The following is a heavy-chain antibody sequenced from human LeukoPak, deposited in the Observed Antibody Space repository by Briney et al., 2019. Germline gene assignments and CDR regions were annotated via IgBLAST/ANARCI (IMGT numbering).Heavy chain of an antibody. D-gene: IGHD2-2*01. CDR2: ISGSGGST. J-gene: IGHJ4*01. CDR1: GFTFSSYA. CDR3: AKNTRVVVPAALDY. Sequence: GGSLRLSCAASGFTFSSYAMSWVRQAPGKGLEWVSAISGSGGSTYYADSVKGRFTISRDNSKNTLYLQMNSLRAEDTAVYYCAKNTRVVVPAALDYWGQEPWSPSPQ. V-gene: IGHV3-23*01.